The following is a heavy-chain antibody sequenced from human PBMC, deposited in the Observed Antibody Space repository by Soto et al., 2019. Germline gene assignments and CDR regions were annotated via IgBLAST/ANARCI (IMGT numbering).Heavy chain of an antibody. CDR2: ISAYNGNT. Sequence: QVQLVQSGAEVKKPGASVKVSCKASGYTFTSYGISWVRQAPGQGLEWMGWISAYNGNTTYAQKLQGRVTMTTDTSXXTAYMELRSLRSDDTAVYYCARVGPPRMVRGVHDYWGQGTLVTVSS. CDR3: ARVGPPRMVRGVHDY. J-gene: IGHJ4*02. V-gene: IGHV1-18*01. CDR1: GYTFTSYG. D-gene: IGHD3-10*01.